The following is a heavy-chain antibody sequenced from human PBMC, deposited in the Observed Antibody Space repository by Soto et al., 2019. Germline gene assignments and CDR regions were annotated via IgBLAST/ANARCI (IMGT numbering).Heavy chain of an antibody. Sequence: ASVKVSCKASGYTFTSYGISWVRQAPGQGLEWMGWISAYNGNTNYAQKLQGRVTMTTDTSTSTAYMELRSLRSDDTAVYYCAREEYSTKGYYYYGVDVWGQGTTVTVSS. CDR2: ISAYNGNT. D-gene: IGHD6-6*01. J-gene: IGHJ6*02. V-gene: IGHV1-18*01. CDR3: AREEYSTKGYYYYGVDV. CDR1: GYTFTSYG.